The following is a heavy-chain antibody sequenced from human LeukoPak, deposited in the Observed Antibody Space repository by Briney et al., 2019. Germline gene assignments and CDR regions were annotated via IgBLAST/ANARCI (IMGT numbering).Heavy chain of an antibody. J-gene: IGHJ4*02. CDR1: GFTFTDSW. CDR2: IKSDGTEK. CDR3: GRVRYANYFDC. Sequence: GGSLRLSCAASGFTFTDSWMSWVRQPPGKGLEWVVNIKSDGTEKYYVDSLKGRFTVSRDNAKNSLYLQMSSLRAEDTAVYYCGRVRYANYFDCWGQGTLVTVSS. V-gene: IGHV3-7*04. D-gene: IGHD3-16*01.